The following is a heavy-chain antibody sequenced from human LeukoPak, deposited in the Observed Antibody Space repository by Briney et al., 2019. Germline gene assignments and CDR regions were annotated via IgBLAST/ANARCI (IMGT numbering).Heavy chain of an antibody. CDR1: GYTFTSYG. CDR3: ARGRDARIKVAVADTPLTNFDY. J-gene: IGHJ4*02. Sequence: ASVKVSCKASGYTFTSYGISWVRQAPGQGLEWVGWISAYNGNTNYAQKLQGRVTMTTDTSTSTAYMELRSLRSDDTAMYYCARGRDARIKVAVADTPLTNFDYWGQGTLVTVSS. V-gene: IGHV1-18*01. D-gene: IGHD6-19*01. CDR2: ISAYNGNT.